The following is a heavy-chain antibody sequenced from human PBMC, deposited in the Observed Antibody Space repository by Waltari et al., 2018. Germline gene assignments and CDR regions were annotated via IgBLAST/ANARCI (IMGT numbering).Heavy chain of an antibody. CDR3: AKREDNGGSFDP. CDR1: GFTFSSYA. V-gene: IGHV3-23*04. D-gene: IGHD3-16*01. J-gene: IGHJ5*02. CDR2: ISGSGVST. Sequence: EVQLVESGGGLVQPGGSLRLSCAASGFTFSSYAMSWVRQAPGKGLEWVSAISGSGVSTYYADSGKGRFTISRDNSKNTLYLQMNSLRAEDTAVYYCAKREDNGGSFDPWGQGTLVTVSS.